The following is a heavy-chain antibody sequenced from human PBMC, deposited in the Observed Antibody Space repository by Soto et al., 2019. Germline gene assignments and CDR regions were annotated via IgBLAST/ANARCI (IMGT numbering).Heavy chain of an antibody. CDR3: ARDQGGYETMPIDY. CDR1: GFTFSSYG. V-gene: IGHV3-33*01. D-gene: IGHD5-12*01. CDR2: IWYDGSNK. Sequence: GGSLRLSCAASGFTFSSYGMHWVRQAPGKGLEWVAVIWYDGSNKYYADSVKGRFTISRDNSKNTLYLQMNSLRAEDTAVYYCARDQGGYETMPIDYWGQGTLVTVSS. J-gene: IGHJ4*02.